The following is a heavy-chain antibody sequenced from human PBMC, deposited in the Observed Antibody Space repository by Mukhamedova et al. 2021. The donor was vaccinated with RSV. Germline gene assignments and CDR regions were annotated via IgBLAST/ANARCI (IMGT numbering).Heavy chain of an antibody. CDR3: ARKNWATVSPEAYYFDY. CDR2: ISSGGSSI. V-gene: IGHV3-48*03. J-gene: IGHJ4*02. Sequence: GKGLEWVAYISSGGSSIYYADSVRDRFTISRENVKYSLYLQMNSLRVEDTAIYYCARKNWATVSPEAYYFDYWGRGNRVTVSS. D-gene: IGHD4-17*01.